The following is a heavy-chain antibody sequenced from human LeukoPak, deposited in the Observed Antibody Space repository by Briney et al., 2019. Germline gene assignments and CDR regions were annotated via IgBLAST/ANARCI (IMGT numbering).Heavy chain of an antibody. J-gene: IGHJ6*02. CDR2: VSTGSNYI. D-gene: IGHD3-9*01. Sequence: GGSLRLSCTASGFTFSSYSLNWVRQAPGKGLEWVSSVSTGSNYIYYADSVKGRFTISRDNDKNSLYLQMNSLRAEDTAVYYCARGLSDVLRYFDWLATGYYYYGMDVWGQGTTVTVSS. CDR3: ARGLSDVLRYFDWLATGYYYYGMDV. V-gene: IGHV3-21*01. CDR1: GFTFSSYS.